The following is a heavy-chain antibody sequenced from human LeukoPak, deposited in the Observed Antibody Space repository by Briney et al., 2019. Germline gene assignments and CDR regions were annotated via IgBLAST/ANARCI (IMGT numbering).Heavy chain of an antibody. V-gene: IGHV3-23*01. J-gene: IGHJ4*02. CDR3: ARDLAWGAFDY. Sequence: GGSLRLSCAASGFTFNNYAMNWVRQAPGKGLEWVSGISGSGGSIYYADSVKGRFTISRDNSKNTLYLQMNSLRAEDTAVYYCARDLAWGAFDYWGQGTLVTVSS. CDR2: ISGSGGSI. CDR1: GFTFNNYA. D-gene: IGHD7-27*01.